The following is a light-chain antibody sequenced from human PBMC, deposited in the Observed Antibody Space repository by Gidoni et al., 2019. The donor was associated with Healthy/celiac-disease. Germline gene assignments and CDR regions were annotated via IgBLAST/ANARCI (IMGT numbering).Light chain of an antibody. V-gene: IGKV1-33*01. CDR3: QQYDNLVT. Sequence: DIQMTPSPSSLSASVGDRVTITCQASQDISNDLNGYQQKPGKAPKLLIYAASTLETGVPSRFSGSGSGTDFTFTISSLQPEDIATYDRQQYDNLVTFGPGTKVDIK. J-gene: IGKJ3*01. CDR2: AAS. CDR1: QDISND.